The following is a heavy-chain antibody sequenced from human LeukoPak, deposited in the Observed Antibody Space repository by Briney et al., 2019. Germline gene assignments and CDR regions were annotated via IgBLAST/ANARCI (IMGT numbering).Heavy chain of an antibody. CDR3: ARDSSGQLLSYAFDL. CDR2: IKQDGSEK. D-gene: IGHD6-13*01. Sequence: PGGSLRLSCAASGFTFSSYWMSWVRQAPGKGLEWVANIKQDGSEKYYVDSVKGRFTISRDNAKNSLYLQMNSLRAEDTAVYYCARDSSGQLLSYAFDLWGQGTMVTVSS. CDR1: GFTFSSYW. V-gene: IGHV3-7*01. J-gene: IGHJ3*01.